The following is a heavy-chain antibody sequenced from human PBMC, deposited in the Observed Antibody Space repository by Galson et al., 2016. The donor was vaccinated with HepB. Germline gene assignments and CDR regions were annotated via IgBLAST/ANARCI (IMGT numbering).Heavy chain of an antibody. J-gene: IGHJ5*02. Sequence: SLRLSCAASGFTFSSHAMTWVRQPPGEGLEWVSSISSSGHSTYYADSVKGRFTISRDKSKNTLFIQMDSLPAEATAIYYCAQVRPVVVVAPPPLRPLDAWGQGTLVTVSS. CDR1: GFTFSSHA. D-gene: IGHD2-21*01. V-gene: IGHV3-23*01. CDR2: ISSSGHST. CDR3: AQVRPVVVVAPPPLRPLDA.